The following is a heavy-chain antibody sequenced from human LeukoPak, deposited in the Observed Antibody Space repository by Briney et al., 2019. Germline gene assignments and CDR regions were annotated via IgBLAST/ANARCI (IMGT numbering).Heavy chain of an antibody. CDR1: GFTFDDYA. J-gene: IGHJ4*02. D-gene: IGHD6-13*01. CDR3: AKDRGYSSSWRFDY. V-gene: IGHV3-9*01. Sequence: GGSLRLSCAASGFTFDDYAMHWVRQAPGKGLEWVSGISWNSGSIGYADSVKGRFTISRDNAKNSLYLQMNSLRAEDTALYYCAKDRGYSSSWRFDYWGQGTLVTVSS. CDR2: ISWNSGSI.